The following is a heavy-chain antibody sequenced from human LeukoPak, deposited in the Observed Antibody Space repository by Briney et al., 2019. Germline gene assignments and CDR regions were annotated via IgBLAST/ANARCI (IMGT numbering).Heavy chain of an antibody. Sequence: PSETLSLTCTVSGGSISSYYWSWIRQPPGKGLEWIGYIYYSGSTNYSPSLKSRVTISVDTSKNQFSLKLSSVTAADTAVYYCARDSRGYSYGYVPYNYYYGMDVWGQGTTVTVSS. J-gene: IGHJ6*02. D-gene: IGHD5-18*01. CDR1: GGSISSYY. CDR2: IYYSGST. CDR3: ARDSRGYSYGYVPYNYYYGMDV. V-gene: IGHV4-59*01.